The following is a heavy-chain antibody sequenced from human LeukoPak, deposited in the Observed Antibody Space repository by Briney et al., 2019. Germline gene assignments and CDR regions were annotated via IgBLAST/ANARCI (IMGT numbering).Heavy chain of an antibody. CDR2: INTNTGNP. V-gene: IGHV7-4-1*02. CDR1: GYTFTSYG. D-gene: IGHD3-10*01. CDR3: ARSGGSGSHYARYYYYYMDV. Sequence: ASVKVSCKASGYTFTSYGINWVRQAPGQGLEWMGWINTNTGNPTYAQGFTGRFVFSLDTSVSTAYLQISSLKAEDTAVYYCARSGGSGSHYARYYYYYMDVWGKGTTVTVSS. J-gene: IGHJ6*03.